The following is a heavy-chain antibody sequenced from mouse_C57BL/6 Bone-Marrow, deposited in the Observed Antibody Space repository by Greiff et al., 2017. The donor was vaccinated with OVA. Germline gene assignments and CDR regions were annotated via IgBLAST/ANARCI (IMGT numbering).Heavy chain of an antibody. CDR1: GYTFTDYN. D-gene: IGHD2-4*01. V-gene: IGHV1-18*01. J-gene: IGHJ1*03. CDR2: INPNNGGT. Sequence: EVQLQQSGPELVKPGASVKIPCKASGYTFTDYNMDWVKQSHGKSLEWIGDINPNNGGTIYNQKFKGKATLTVDKSSSTAYMELRSLTSEDTAVYYCARGAYYDYCYWYFDVWGTGTTVTVSS. CDR3: ARGAYYDYCYWYFDV.